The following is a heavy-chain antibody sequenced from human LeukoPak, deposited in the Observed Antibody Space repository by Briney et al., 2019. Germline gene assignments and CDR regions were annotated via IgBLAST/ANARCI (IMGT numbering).Heavy chain of an antibody. V-gene: IGHV4-59*08. D-gene: IGHD6-19*01. CDR3: ARQVAGTYGMVIYLDY. CDR2: IYYSGST. J-gene: IGHJ4*02. Sequence: SETLSLTCTVSGGSISSYYWSWIRQPPGKGLEWIGYIYYSGSTNYNPSLKSRVTISVDTSKNQFSLKLSSVTAADTAVYYCARQVAGTYGMVIYLDYWGQGTLVTVSS. CDR1: GGSISSYY.